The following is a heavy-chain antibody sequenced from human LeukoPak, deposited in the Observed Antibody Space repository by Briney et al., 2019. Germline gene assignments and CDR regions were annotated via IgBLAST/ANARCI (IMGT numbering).Heavy chain of an antibody. V-gene: IGHV3-23*01. CDR2: ISATGGNT. Sequence: EGSLRLSCVASGFTFRNYGMSWVRQAPGKGLEWVSSISATGGNTYYADSVKGRFTISRDNSKNTLYVQMDSLRAEDTAVYYCAKDRTGTTGADWFDPWGQGTLVTVSS. CDR3: AKDRTGTTGADWFDP. D-gene: IGHD1-1*01. J-gene: IGHJ5*02. CDR1: GFTFRNYG.